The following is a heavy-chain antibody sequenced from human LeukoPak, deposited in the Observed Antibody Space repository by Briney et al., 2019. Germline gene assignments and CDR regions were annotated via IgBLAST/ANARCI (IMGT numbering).Heavy chain of an antibody. V-gene: IGHV3-73*01. Sequence: GGSLRLSCAASGFTFSGSAMHWVRQASGKGLEWVGRIRSKANSYATAYAASVKGRFTISRDDSKNTAYLQMNSLKTEDTAVYYCAKDPTYGVYAGLWFDPWGQGTLVTVSS. D-gene: IGHD2-8*01. CDR3: AKDPTYGVYAGLWFDP. J-gene: IGHJ5*02. CDR1: GFTFSGSA. CDR2: IRSKANSYAT.